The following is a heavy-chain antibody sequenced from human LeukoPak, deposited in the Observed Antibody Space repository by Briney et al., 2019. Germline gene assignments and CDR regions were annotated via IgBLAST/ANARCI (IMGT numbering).Heavy chain of an antibody. D-gene: IGHD6-13*01. CDR3: AKTAAAGHYYYYMDV. V-gene: IGHV4-39*07. J-gene: IGHJ6*03. CDR2: ISYTGTT. Sequence: PSETLSLTCTVSGGSIGSSAYSWGWIRQPPGKGLEWIGSISYTGTTYYNPSLKSRVTISEDTSKNQFSLKLSSVTAADTAVYYCAKTAAAGHYYYYMDVWGKGTTVTVSS. CDR1: GGSIGSSAYS.